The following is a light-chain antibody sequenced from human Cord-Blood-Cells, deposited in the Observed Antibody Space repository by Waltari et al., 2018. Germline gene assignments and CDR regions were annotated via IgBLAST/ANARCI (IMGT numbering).Light chain of an antibody. CDR2: AAS. Sequence: DIQLTQSPSFLSAYVGDRVTITCRVSQGISSYLAWNQHNPGKAPKLLLYAASTRQSGVPSRFSGNGSGTECALTISSRQPEDCANYDCQQLNSYPLTFVPVTKVDIK. CDR1: QGISSY. J-gene: IGKJ3*01. V-gene: IGKV1-9*01. CDR3: QQLNSYPLT.